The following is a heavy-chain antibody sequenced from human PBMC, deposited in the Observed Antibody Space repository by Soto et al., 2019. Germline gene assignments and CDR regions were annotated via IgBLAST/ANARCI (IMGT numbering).Heavy chain of an antibody. D-gene: IGHD2-21*02. V-gene: IGHV4-30-4*08. Sequence: SETLSLTCTVSGDSISSDYYHWTWIRQSPGKGLEWIGYIHHSGSILYNPSLKSRVTISVDTSKNQFSLHLTSVTAADTAVYFGAREDDGGDSLDVWGKGTRVTVSS. CDR3: AREDDGGDSLDV. CDR2: IHHSGSI. J-gene: IGHJ6*04. CDR1: GDSISSDYYH.